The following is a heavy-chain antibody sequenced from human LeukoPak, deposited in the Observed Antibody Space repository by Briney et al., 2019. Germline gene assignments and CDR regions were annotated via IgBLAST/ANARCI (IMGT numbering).Heavy chain of an antibody. Sequence: GGSLRLSCVASGFTFSNLAMGWVRQAPGKGLEWVSVISDTGGTTYYADSVKGRFTISRDNSRNTLYLQMNSLRVDDTAVYFCAKDARRYSGWYFFDHWGQGTLVTVST. CDR1: GFTFSNLA. J-gene: IGHJ4*02. CDR3: AKDARRYSGWYFFDH. V-gene: IGHV3-23*01. CDR2: ISDTGGTT. D-gene: IGHD6-19*01.